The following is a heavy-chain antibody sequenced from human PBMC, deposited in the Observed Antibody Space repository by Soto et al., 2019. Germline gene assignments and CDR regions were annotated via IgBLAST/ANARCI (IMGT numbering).Heavy chain of an antibody. Sequence: GGSLRLSCAASGFTFSRYSMNWVRQAPGKGVEWVSSISSSSYIYYADSVKGRFTVSRDDAKNSMYLQMNSLRAEDTAVYYCARDDTVGATHTPTFDYWGQGTLVTVSS. V-gene: IGHV3-21*01. CDR2: ISSSSYI. CDR1: GFTFSRYS. CDR3: ARDDTVGATHTPTFDY. J-gene: IGHJ4*02. D-gene: IGHD1-26*01.